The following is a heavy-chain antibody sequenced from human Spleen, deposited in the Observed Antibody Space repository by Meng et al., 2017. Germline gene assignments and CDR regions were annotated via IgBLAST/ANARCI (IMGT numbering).Heavy chain of an antibody. D-gene: IGHD3-9*01. V-gene: IGHV1-2*06. CDR1: GYTFPDYW. CDR2: INPKSGDT. J-gene: IGHJ5*01. CDR3: ARGGYDILTGYDS. Sequence: ASVKVSCKASGYTFPDYWLHWVRRAPGQGLEWMGRINPKSGDTHYAQRFQGRVTMTGDKSTSTAFMELSSLKLEDTTVYYCARGGYDILTGYDSWGQGTLVTVSS.